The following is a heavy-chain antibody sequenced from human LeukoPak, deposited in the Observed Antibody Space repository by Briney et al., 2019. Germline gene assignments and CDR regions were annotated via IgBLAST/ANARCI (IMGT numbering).Heavy chain of an antibody. CDR3: TKDVGVILFDY. D-gene: IGHD3-16*01. Sequence: GGSLRLSCAASGFTFSSYPMNWVRQAPGKGLEWVSTISNSGGSTHYADSLKGRFTISRDNSKSTLYLQMNSLRAEDTAIYYCTKDVGVILFDYWGQGTLVTVSS. J-gene: IGHJ4*02. CDR1: GFTFSSYP. CDR2: ISNSGGST. V-gene: IGHV3-23*01.